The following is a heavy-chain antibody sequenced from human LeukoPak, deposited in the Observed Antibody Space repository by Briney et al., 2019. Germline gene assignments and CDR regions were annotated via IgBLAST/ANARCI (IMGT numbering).Heavy chain of an antibody. V-gene: IGHV4-4*08. D-gene: IGHD6-19*01. CDR1: GGSVSSDY. Sequence: LPETLSLTCTVSGGSVSSDYWSWIRQPPGKGLEWIGYMHSNGNSAYNPSLSSRVTVSLDTSKNQFSLRLESVTAADTAVYYCARDSDGGSGWYSGPDYWGQGTLVTVSS. J-gene: IGHJ4*02. CDR2: MHSNGNS. CDR3: ARDSDGGSGWYSGPDY.